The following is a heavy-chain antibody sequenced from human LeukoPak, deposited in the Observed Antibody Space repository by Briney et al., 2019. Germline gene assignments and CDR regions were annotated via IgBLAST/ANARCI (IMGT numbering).Heavy chain of an antibody. CDR2: IYYSGST. V-gene: IGHV4-59*01. Sequence: SETLSLTCTVSGGSISSYYWSWIRQPPGKGLEWIGYIYYSGSTNYNPSLKSRVTISVDTSKSQFSLKLSSVTAADTAVYYCARVNYDFWSGYRMYYFDYWGQGTLVTVSS. D-gene: IGHD3-3*01. CDR1: GGSISSYY. J-gene: IGHJ4*02. CDR3: ARVNYDFWSGYRMYYFDY.